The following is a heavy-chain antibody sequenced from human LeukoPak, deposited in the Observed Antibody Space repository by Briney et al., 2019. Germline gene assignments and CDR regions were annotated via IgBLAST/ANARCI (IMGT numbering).Heavy chain of an antibody. CDR3: AKDRTVGASYRYFDL. Sequence: GGSLRLSCAASGVTLSTYAMSWARQAPGKGLEWVSGISSSGGGDNTYYADSVKGRFTISRDSSKNTLFLHMNTLRAEDTAIYYCAKDRTVGASYRYFDLWGRGTLVTVSS. V-gene: IGHV3-23*01. J-gene: IGHJ2*01. CDR1: GVTLSTYA. D-gene: IGHD1-26*01. CDR2: ISSSGGGDNT.